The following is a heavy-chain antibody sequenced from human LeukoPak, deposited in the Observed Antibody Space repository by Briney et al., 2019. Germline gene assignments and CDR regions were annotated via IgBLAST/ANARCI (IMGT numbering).Heavy chain of an antibody. Sequence: GGSLRLSCAASGFTFSSHSMNWVRQAPGKGLEWVSSISSSSSYIYYADSVKGRFTISRDNAKNSLYLQMNSLIAEDTAVYYCARGMEYCSSTSCYYYYYGMDVWGQGTTVTVSS. J-gene: IGHJ6*02. V-gene: IGHV3-21*01. CDR2: ISSSSSYI. CDR3: ARGMEYCSSTSCYYYYYGMDV. D-gene: IGHD2-2*01. CDR1: GFTFSSHS.